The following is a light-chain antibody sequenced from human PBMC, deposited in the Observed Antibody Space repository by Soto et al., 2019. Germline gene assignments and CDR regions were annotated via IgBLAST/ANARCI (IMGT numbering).Light chain of an antibody. CDR2: AAS. J-gene: IGKJ1*01. V-gene: IGKV1-39*01. Sequence: DIQMTQSPSSLSASLGDTVTITCRASQSISLFLNWYQQKPGKAPKLLIYAASSLQSGVPSRFSGNGSGTDFTLTISSLQPEDFATYYCHQTDSIPETFGQGTKVEIK. CDR3: HQTDSIPET. CDR1: QSISLF.